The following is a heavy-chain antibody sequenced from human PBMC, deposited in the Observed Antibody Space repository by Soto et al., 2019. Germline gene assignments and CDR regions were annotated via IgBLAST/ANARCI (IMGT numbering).Heavy chain of an antibody. V-gene: IGHV4-31*03. D-gene: IGHD3-22*01. J-gene: IGHJ6*02. Sequence: QVPLQESGPGLVKPSQTLSLTCTVSGGSISSGGYYWSWIRQHPGKGLEWIGYIYYSGSTYYNPSLKSRVTISVDTSKNQFSLKLSSVTAADTAVYYCARDYYERGRVHYYGMDVWGQGTTVTVSS. CDR2: IYYSGST. CDR3: ARDYYERGRVHYYGMDV. CDR1: GGSISSGGYY.